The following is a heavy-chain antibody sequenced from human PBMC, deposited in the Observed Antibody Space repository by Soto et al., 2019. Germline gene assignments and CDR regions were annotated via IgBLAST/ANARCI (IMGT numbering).Heavy chain of an antibody. J-gene: IGHJ4*02. CDR1: GFTFSSYA. Sequence: HPGGSLRLSCAASGFTFSSYAMSWVRQAPGKGLEWVSGLSGSGATTHYADSVKGRFTISRDNSKNTLHLQMNSLRAEDTAVYYCAKLDWDYDFWSGYYGFNYWGQGTLVTVSS. V-gene: IGHV3-23*01. D-gene: IGHD3-3*01. CDR3: AKLDWDYDFWSGYYGFNY. CDR2: LSGSGATT.